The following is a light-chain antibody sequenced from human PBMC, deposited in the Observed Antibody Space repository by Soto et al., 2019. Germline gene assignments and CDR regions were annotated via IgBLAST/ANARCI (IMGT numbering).Light chain of an antibody. CDR2: GNS. V-gene: IGLV1-40*01. CDR3: QSYDSSLSGSDVV. Sequence: QAVVTQPPSVSGAPGQRVTISCTGSSSNIGAGYDVHWYQQLPRTAPKLLIYGNSNRPSGVPDRLSGSKSGTSASLAITGLQAEDEADYYCQSYDSSLSGSDVVFGGGTQLTVL. J-gene: IGLJ2*01. CDR1: SSNIGAGYD.